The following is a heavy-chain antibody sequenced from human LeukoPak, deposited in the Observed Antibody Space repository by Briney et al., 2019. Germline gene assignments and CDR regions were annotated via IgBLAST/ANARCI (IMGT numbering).Heavy chain of an antibody. CDR2: IQFDGGNE. V-gene: IGHV3-30*02. D-gene: IGHD7-27*01. J-gene: IGHJ4*02. CDR1: GFSFSTSG. Sequence: TGGSLRLSCVASGFSFSTSGMHWIRQAPGKGLEWVAFIQFDGGNEYYADSVKGRFTISRDNSKNTVHLQMNSLSAEDTAMYYCVRDGAHWDLDYWGQGTLVIVSS. CDR3: VRDGAHWDLDY.